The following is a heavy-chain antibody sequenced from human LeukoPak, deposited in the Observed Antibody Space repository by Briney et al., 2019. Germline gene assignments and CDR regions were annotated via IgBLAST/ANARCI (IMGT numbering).Heavy chain of an antibody. D-gene: IGHD6-13*01. CDR2: ISSSSSYI. V-gene: IGHV3-21*01. CDR3: ARRDGYSTSNPYFQH. CDR1: GFTFSSYS. Sequence: SGGSLRPSCAASGFTFSSYSMNWVRQAPGKGLEWVSSISSSSSYIYYADSVKGRFTISRDNAKNSLYLQMNSLRAEDTAVYYCARRDGYSTSNPYFQHWGQGTLVTVSS. J-gene: IGHJ1*01.